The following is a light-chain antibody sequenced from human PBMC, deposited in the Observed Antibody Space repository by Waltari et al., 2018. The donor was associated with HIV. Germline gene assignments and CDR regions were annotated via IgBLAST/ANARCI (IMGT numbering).Light chain of an antibody. Sequence: PGERATLSCRASQSLGSSDLAWYQKRPGQAPSLLIYATSTRATGIPDRFSGSGSGTDFTLTISRLEPEDFAFYYCQQYGGSPLTFGGGTKVEI. CDR3: QQYGGSPLT. J-gene: IGKJ4*01. CDR2: ATS. CDR1: QSLGSSD. V-gene: IGKV3-20*01.